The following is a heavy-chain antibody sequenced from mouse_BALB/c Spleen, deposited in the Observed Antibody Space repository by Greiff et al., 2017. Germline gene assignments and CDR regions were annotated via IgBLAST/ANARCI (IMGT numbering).Heavy chain of an antibody. J-gene: IGHJ4*01. V-gene: IGHV5-17*02. CDR2: ISSGSSTI. Sequence: EVNVVESGGGLVQPGGSRKLSCAASGFTFSSFGMHWVRQAPEKGLEWVAYISSGSSTIYYADTVKGRFTISRDNPKNTLFLQMTSLRSEDTAMYYCASNYYYAMDYWGQGTSVTVSS. D-gene: IGHD2-1*01. CDR3: ASNYYYAMDY. CDR1: GFTFSSFG.